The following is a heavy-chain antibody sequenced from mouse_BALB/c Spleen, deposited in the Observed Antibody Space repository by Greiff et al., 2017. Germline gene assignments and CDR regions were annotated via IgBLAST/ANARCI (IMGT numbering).Heavy chain of an antibody. CDR2: IDPETGGT. J-gene: IGHJ3*01. Sequence: VQLQQSGAELVRPGASVTLSCKASGYTFTDYEMHWVKQTPVHGLEWIGAIDPETGGTAYNQKFKGKATLTADKSSSTAYMELRSLTSEDSAVYYCTRGDYRYTWFAYWGQGTLVTVSA. CDR3: TRGDYRYTWFAY. CDR1: GYTFTDYE. D-gene: IGHD2-14*01. V-gene: IGHV1-15*01.